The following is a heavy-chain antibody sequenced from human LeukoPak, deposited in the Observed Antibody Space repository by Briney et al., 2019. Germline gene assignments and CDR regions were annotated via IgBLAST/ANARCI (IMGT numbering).Heavy chain of an antibody. Sequence: GGPLRLSCAASGFSFSKYAMHWVRQAPGKGLEWVAVISFDETKKYYADSVKGRFTISRDNSNNTLFLQMNSLKTEDTAVYFCARMKVIKGASLGYWGQGSLVTVSS. V-gene: IGHV3-30-3*01. J-gene: IGHJ4*02. CDR1: GFSFSKYA. CDR2: ISFDETKK. CDR3: ARMKVIKGASLGY. D-gene: IGHD2/OR15-2a*01.